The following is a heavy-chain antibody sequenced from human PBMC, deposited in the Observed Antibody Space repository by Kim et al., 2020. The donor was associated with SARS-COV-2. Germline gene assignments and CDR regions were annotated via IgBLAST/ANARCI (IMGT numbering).Heavy chain of an antibody. CDR2: IYSGGSST. J-gene: IGHJ3*02. CDR3: AKAYDDTYYYDSSGYYQIDAFDI. V-gene: IGHV3-23*03. Sequence: GGSLRLSCAASGFTFSSYAMSWVRQAPGKGLEWVSVIYSGGSSTYYADSVKGRFTISRDNSKNTLYLQMNSLRAEDTAVYYCAKAYDDTYYYDSSGYYQIDAFDIWGQGTMVTVSS. D-gene: IGHD3-22*01. CDR1: GFTFSSYA.